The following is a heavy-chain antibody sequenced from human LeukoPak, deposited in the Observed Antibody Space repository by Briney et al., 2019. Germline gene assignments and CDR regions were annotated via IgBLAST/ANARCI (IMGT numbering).Heavy chain of an antibody. CDR2: ISCYNGNT. V-gene: IGHV1-18*01. CDR3: ARDPPGVGVDFDY. Sequence: WISCYNGNTNYAQKLQGRVSMTTDTSTSTAYMELRSLRSDDTAVYYCARDPPGVGVDFDYWGQGTLVTVSS. D-gene: IGHD1-26*01. J-gene: IGHJ4*02.